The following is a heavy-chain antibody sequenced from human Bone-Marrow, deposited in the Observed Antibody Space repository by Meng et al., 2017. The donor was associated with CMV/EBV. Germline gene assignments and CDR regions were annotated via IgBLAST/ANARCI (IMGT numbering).Heavy chain of an antibody. V-gene: IGHV3-30-3*01. D-gene: IGHD3-22*01. J-gene: IGHJ4*02. Sequence: GESLKISCAASGFTFSSYAMHWVRQAPGKGLEWVAVISYDGSNKYYADSVKGRFTISRDNSKNTLYLQMNSLRAEDTAVYYCARGDTPYYYNSSGYRKVFDYWGQGKLVNLAS. CDR2: ISYDGSNK. CDR3: ARGDTPYYYNSSGYRKVFDY. CDR1: GFTFSSYA.